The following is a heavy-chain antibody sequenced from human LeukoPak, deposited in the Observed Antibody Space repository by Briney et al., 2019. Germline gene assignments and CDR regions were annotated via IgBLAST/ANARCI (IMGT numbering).Heavy chain of an antibody. J-gene: IGHJ3*02. D-gene: IGHD3-22*01. CDR2: INPNSGGT. V-gene: IGHV1-2*02. Sequence: ASVKVSCKSSGYTFTGYYMHWVRQPPGQGLEWMGWINPNSGGTNYVQKFQGRVTMTRDTSISTAYMELSRLRSDDTAVYYCARDDDSSGYYYLDAFDIWGQGTMVTVSS. CDR1: GYTFTGYY. CDR3: ARDDDSSGYYYLDAFDI.